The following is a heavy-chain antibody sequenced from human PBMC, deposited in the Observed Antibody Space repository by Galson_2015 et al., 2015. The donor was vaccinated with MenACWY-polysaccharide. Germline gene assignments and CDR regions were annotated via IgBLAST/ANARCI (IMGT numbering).Heavy chain of an antibody. CDR1: CDSITSGGYF. Sequence: TMSLTCTASCDSITSGGYFWRWIRQHPVEGLEWTASISYDGGTYYNPSLKSRVTISVDTPKNQFSLKLNSVTTADTAVYYCARGGRAVSNRNWFDPWGQGTLVTVSS. CDR3: ARGGRAVSNRNWFDP. J-gene: IGHJ5*02. CDR2: ISYDGGT. V-gene: IGHV4-31*03. D-gene: IGHD3-16*01.